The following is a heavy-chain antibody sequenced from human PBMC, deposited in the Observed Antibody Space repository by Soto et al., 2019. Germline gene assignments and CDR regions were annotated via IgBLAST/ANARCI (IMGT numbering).Heavy chain of an antibody. D-gene: IGHD6-19*01. Sequence: GGSLRLSCAASGFTFSSYEMNWVRQAPGKGLEWVSYISSSGSTIYYADSVKGRFTISRDNAKNTLYLQMNSLRAEDTAVYYCAREGIAVGWGYYGMDVWGQGTTVTVSS. CDR1: GFTFSSYE. J-gene: IGHJ6*02. V-gene: IGHV3-48*03. CDR2: ISSSGSTI. CDR3: AREGIAVGWGYYGMDV.